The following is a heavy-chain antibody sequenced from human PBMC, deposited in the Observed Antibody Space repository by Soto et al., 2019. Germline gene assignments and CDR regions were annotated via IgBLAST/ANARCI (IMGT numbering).Heavy chain of an antibody. D-gene: IGHD3-10*01. CDR1: GYSFINYG. V-gene: IGHV1-18*01. J-gene: IGHJ6*04. CDR2: ISAYGGNT. Sequence: QVQLVQSGTEVKKPAASVKVSCKASGYSFINYGVSWVRQAPGQGLEWMGWISAYGGNTNYARKVQGRVTVTTDTSTSPAYMELRSLRSDDTAVYYCARSSRVGHGSKSYGMDVWGEGTTVIVSS. CDR3: ARSSRVGHGSKSYGMDV.